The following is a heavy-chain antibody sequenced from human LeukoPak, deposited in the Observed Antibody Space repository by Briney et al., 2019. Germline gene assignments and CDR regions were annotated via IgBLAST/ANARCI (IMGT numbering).Heavy chain of an antibody. V-gene: IGHV3-33*01. CDR2: IWYDGSNK. D-gene: IGHD6-13*01. CDR1: GFTFSGSV. Sequence: GRSLRLSCAPSGFTFSGSVMHCVCAAPGKGRGWGAVIWYDGSNKYYADSVKGRFTISRDNSKSTLYLQMNSLRAEDTAVYYCARDLLPPYSSSWSHRLYYYYGMDVWGQGTTVTVSS. J-gene: IGHJ6*02. CDR3: ARDLLPPYSSSWSHRLYYYYGMDV.